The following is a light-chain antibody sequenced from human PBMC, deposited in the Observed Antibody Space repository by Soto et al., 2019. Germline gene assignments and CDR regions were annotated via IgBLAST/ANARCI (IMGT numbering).Light chain of an antibody. V-gene: IGLV2-14*01. CDR3: SSYTATRTYV. Sequence: QSVLTQPASVSGSPGQSVTISCTGTSSDVGGYNYVSWYQQLPGEAPKLIIYGVTDRPSGVYNRFSGSKSGNTASLTVSGLQAEDEGDYYCSSYTATRTYVFGTGTKVTVL. CDR1: SSDVGGYNY. J-gene: IGLJ1*01. CDR2: GVT.